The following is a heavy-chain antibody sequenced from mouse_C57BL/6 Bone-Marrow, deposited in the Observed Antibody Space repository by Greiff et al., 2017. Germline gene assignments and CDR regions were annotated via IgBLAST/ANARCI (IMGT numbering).Heavy chain of an antibody. J-gene: IGHJ2*01. Sequence: QVQLKQSGAELVRPGTSVKVSCKASGYAFTNYLIEWVKQRPGQGLEWIGVINPGSGGTNYNEKFKGKATLTADKSSSTAYMQLSSLTSEYSAVYFCARSQGDYFDYWGQGTTLTVSS. CDR1: GYAFTNYL. V-gene: IGHV1-54*01. CDR2: INPGSGGT. CDR3: ARSQGDYFDY.